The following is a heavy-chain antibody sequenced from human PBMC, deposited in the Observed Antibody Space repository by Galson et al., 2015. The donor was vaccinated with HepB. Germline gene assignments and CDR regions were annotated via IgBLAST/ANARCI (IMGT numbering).Heavy chain of an antibody. CDR2: ISYDGSNK. D-gene: IGHD3-10*01. V-gene: IGHV3-30*04. Sequence: SLRLSCAASGFTFSSYAIHWVRQAPGKGLEWVAVISYDGSNKYYADSVKGRFTISRDNSKNTLYLQMDSLRAEDTAVYYCARGFMVRGVIITSLGWYFDLWGRGTLVTVSS. CDR3: ARGFMVRGVIITSLGWYFDL. J-gene: IGHJ2*01. CDR1: GFTFSSYA.